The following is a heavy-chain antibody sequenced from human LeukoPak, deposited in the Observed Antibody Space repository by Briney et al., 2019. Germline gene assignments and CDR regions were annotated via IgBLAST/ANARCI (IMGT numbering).Heavy chain of an antibody. CDR1: GYSFTNYW. V-gene: IGHV5-51*01. Sequence: PGESLKISCKGSGYSFTNYWIGWVRRMPGKGLEWMGIIYPGDSDTTYNPSFQGQVTISADKSISTAYLQWSSLKASDTAMYYCARRVHRVGSYSSHADHWGQGTLVTVSS. CDR3: ARRVHRVGSYSSHADH. CDR2: IYPGDSDT. D-gene: IGHD1-26*01. J-gene: IGHJ1*01.